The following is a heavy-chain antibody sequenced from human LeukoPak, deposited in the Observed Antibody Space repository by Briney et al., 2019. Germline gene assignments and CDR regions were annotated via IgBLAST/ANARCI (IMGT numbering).Heavy chain of an antibody. V-gene: IGHV3-13*01. J-gene: IGHJ4*02. CDR2: IGTAGDT. CDR3: ARASRDSSGNYYLHY. Sequence: GGSLRLPCAASGFTFSSYDMHWVRQATGKGLEWVSAIGTAGDTYYPGSVKGRFTISRENAKNSLYLQMNSLRAGDTAVYYCARASRDSSGNYYLHYWGQGTLVTVSS. D-gene: IGHD3-22*01. CDR1: GFTFSSYD.